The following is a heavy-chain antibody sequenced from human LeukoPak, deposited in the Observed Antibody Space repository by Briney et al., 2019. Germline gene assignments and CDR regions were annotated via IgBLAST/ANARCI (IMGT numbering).Heavy chain of an antibody. CDR3: ARGDGSGSYIYYYYYMDV. Sequence: GASVKVSCKASGYTFTGYYMHWVRQAPGQGLEWMGWINPNSGGTNYAQKFQGRVTMTRDTSISTAYMELSRLRSDDTAVYYCARGDGSGSYIYYYYYMDVWGKGTTVTISS. D-gene: IGHD3-10*01. V-gene: IGHV1-2*02. CDR1: GYTFTGYY. J-gene: IGHJ6*03. CDR2: INPNSGGT.